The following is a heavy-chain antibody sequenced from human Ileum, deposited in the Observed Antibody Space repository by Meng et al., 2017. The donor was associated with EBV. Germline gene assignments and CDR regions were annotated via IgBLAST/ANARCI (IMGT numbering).Heavy chain of an antibody. CDR2: IDTDGSTT. CDR3: VRGGLGPWY. CDR1: GFTFSNSW. V-gene: IGHV3-74*01. J-gene: IGHJ4*02. D-gene: IGHD3/OR15-3a*01. Sequence: EVQLVVSGGGLVQPGGSLRLSCAASGFTFSNSWMHWLRQAPGKGLVWVSHIDTDGSTTNYAGSVKGRFTISRDNAKNTLSLQMNSLRVEDTVVYYCVRGGLGPWYWGQGTLVTVSS.